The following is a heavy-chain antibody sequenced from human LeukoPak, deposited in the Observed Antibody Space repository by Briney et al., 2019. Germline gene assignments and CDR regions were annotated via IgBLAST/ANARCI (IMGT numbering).Heavy chain of an antibody. CDR3: VRGSGTGDH. CDR1: GFTLSSYS. J-gene: IGHJ4*02. CDR2: ISSSSSYK. V-gene: IGHV3-21*01. Sequence: PGGSLSLSCAASGFTLSSYSMNWVRQAPGKGLEWVSSISSSSSYKYYADSVKGRFTISRDNAKNSLYLQMNSLRAEDTAVYYCVRGSGTGDHWGQGTLVIVSS. D-gene: IGHD3-10*01.